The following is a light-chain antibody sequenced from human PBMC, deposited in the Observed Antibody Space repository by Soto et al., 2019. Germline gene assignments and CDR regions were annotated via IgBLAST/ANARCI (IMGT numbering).Light chain of an antibody. CDR1: SSDVDAYNY. CDR2: DVS. Sequence: QSALTQPRSVSGSPGQSVTISCTGTSSDVDAYNYVSWYQQLPDKAPKLIIYDVSKRPSGVPDRFSGSKFGKMASLTISGLQAEDEADYYCCSYAGSYTYVFGTGTKLTVL. V-gene: IGLV2-11*01. CDR3: CSYAGSYTYV. J-gene: IGLJ1*01.